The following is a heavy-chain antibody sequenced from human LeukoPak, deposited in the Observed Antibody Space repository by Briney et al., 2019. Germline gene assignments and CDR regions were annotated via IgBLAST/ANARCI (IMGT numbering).Heavy chain of an antibody. Sequence: ASVKVSCKASGYTFTGYGISWVRQAPGQGLEWMGWISAYNGNTNYAQKLQGRVTMTTDTSTSTAYMELRSLRSDDTAVYYCARVGSGEDIVVVPAARGGYYYYYGMDVWGQGTTVTVSS. CDR1: GYTFTGYG. CDR3: ARVGSGEDIVVVPAARGGYYYYYGMDV. V-gene: IGHV1-18*01. J-gene: IGHJ6*02. CDR2: ISAYNGNT. D-gene: IGHD2-2*01.